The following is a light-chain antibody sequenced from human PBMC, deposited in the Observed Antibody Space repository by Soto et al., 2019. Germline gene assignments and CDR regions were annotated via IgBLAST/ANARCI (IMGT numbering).Light chain of an antibody. CDR3: QQYYSPPRYT. Sequence: DIVMSQSPEYLAVSLGERATINCKSSQNVLYSSNNKNLIAWYQQKPGQPPKLLIYWASTRESGFPDRFSGSGSGRDFSLTISSLQAEDVAVYYCQQYYSPPRYTFGQGNRLEIK. V-gene: IGKV4-1*01. J-gene: IGKJ2*01. CDR1: QNVLYSSNNKNL. CDR2: WAS.